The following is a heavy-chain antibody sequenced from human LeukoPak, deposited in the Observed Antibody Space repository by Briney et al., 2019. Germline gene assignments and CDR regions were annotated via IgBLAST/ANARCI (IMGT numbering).Heavy chain of an antibody. J-gene: IGHJ4*02. CDR1: GGSISSYY. Sequence: KPSETLSLTCTVSGGSISSYYWSWIRQPPGRGLEWIGSLYYSGSTNYNPSLRSRVTISVDTSKNQFSLKVTSVTAADTAVYFCAKDPTIGGYYFDYWGQGTLVTVSS. CDR3: AKDPTIGGYYFDY. D-gene: IGHD3-10*01. V-gene: IGHV4-59*01. CDR2: LYYSGST.